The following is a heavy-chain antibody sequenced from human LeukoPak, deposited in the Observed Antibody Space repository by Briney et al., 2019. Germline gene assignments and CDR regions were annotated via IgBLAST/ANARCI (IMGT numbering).Heavy chain of an antibody. Sequence: ASVKVSCKASGGTFSSYAISWVRQAPGQGLEWMGGIIPIFGTANYAQKFQGRVTITADESTSTAYMELSSLRSEDTAVYYCARVRVDYYYMDVWGKGTTVTISS. V-gene: IGHV1-69*13. D-gene: IGHD2-15*01. CDR3: ARVRVDYYYMDV. CDR2: IIPIFGTA. J-gene: IGHJ6*03. CDR1: GGTFSSYA.